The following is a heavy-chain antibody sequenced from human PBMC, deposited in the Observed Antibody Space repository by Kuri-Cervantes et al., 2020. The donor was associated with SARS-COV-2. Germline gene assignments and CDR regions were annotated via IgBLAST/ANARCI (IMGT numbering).Heavy chain of an antibody. CDR1: GFTFSSYG. D-gene: IGHD3-10*01. J-gene: IGHJ3*02. Sequence: GGSLRLSCAASGFTFSSYGMHWVRQAPGKGLEWVAVIAYDGSNKYYGNSVKCRFTISRDNSKNTLYLQMNSLRAEDTAVYYCARDFFTMGRRGVDIWGQGTMVTVSS. V-gene: IGHV3-30*03. CDR2: IAYDGSNK. CDR3: ARDFFTMGRRGVDI.